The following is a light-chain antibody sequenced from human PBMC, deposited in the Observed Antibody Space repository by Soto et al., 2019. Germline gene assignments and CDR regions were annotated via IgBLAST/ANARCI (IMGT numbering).Light chain of an antibody. Sequence: EIVLTQSPGTLSLSPGERATLSCRASQSVSSSYLAWYQQKPGQAPRLLIYGASSRATGIPDRFSGSGSGTDFTLTISRLEPEDFAVYYCQQYGSSAYTFCQATKLEIK. J-gene: IGKJ2*01. CDR3: QQYGSSAYT. CDR2: GAS. V-gene: IGKV3-20*01. CDR1: QSVSSSY.